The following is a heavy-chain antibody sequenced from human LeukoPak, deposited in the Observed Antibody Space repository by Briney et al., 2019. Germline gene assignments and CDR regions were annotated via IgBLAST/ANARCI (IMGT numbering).Heavy chain of an antibody. CDR2: ISWNSGNI. CDR1: GFTFDDYA. D-gene: IGHD3-10*01. Sequence: PGGSLRLSCAASGFTFDDYAMHWVRQAPGKGLEWVSGISWNSGNIGYADSVKGRFTISRDKAKNSLYLQMNSLRAEDTALYYCAKETLWFGYAFDIWGQGTMVTVSS. CDR3: AKETLWFGYAFDI. J-gene: IGHJ3*02. V-gene: IGHV3-9*01.